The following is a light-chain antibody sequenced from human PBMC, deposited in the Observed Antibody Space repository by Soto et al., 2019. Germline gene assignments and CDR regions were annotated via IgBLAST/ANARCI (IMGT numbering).Light chain of an antibody. V-gene: IGKV2-28*01. Sequence: IVMTPSPDSLAVSLGERATINCKCSQSVLYSSNNKNYLAWYLQKPGQSPQLLIYLASNRASGVPDRFSGSGSGTDFTLKISRVEAEDVGVYYCMQALQTLTITFGQGTRLEIK. J-gene: IGKJ5*01. CDR2: LAS. CDR3: MQALQTLTIT. CDR1: QSVLYSSNNKNY.